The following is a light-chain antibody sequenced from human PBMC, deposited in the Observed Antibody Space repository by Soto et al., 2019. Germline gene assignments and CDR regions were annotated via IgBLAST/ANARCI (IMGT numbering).Light chain of an antibody. CDR3: MQALQTPA. J-gene: IGKJ4*01. V-gene: IGKV2-28*01. CDR1: QSLLHSNGYNY. CDR2: LGS. Sequence: DIVMTQSPLSLPVTPGEPASISCRSSQSLLHSNGYNYLDWYLQKPGQSPQLLIYLGSNRASGVPDRFSGSGSGTDFILKISRVEAEDVGVYYCMQALQTPAFGGGTKVDIK.